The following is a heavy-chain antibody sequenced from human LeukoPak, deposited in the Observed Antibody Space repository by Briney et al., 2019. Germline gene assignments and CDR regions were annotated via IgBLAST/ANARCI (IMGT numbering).Heavy chain of an antibody. CDR2: ISSSSYI. V-gene: IGHV3-21*01. Sequence: GGSLRLSCAASGFTFSSYSMNWVRQAPGKGLEWVSSISSSSYIYYADSVKGRFTISRDNAKNSLYLQMNSLRAEDTAVYYCARDPLEDCSSTSCYGYWGQGTLVTVSS. CDR3: ARDPLEDCSSTSCYGY. CDR1: GFTFSSYS. J-gene: IGHJ4*02. D-gene: IGHD2-2*01.